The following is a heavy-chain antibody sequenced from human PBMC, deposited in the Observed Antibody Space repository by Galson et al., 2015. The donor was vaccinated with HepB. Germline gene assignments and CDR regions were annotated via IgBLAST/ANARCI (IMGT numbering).Heavy chain of an antibody. CDR1: GFTFSSYW. Sequence: SLRLSCAASGFTFSSYWMSWVRQAPGKGLEWVANIKQDGSEKYYVDSVKGRFTISRDNAKNSLYLQMNSLRAEDTAVYYCARDLMWGYSGYDYRSKSYGMDVWGQGTTVTVSS. V-gene: IGHV3-7*03. CDR2: IKQDGSEK. D-gene: IGHD5-12*01. CDR3: ARDLMWGYSGYDYRSKSYGMDV. J-gene: IGHJ6*02.